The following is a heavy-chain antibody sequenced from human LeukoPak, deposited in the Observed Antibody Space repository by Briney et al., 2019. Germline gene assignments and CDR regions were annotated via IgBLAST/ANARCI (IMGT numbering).Heavy chain of an antibody. CDR3: ARPDTAMGYFDY. J-gene: IGHJ4*02. CDR2: ISAYNGNT. V-gene: IGHV1-18*01. CDR1: GYTFTSYG. Sequence: ASVKVSCKASGYTFTSYGISWVRQAPGQGLEWMGWISAYNGNTNHAQKLQGRVTMTTDTSTSTAYMELRSLRSDDTAVYYCARPDTAMGYFDYWGQGTLVTVSS. D-gene: IGHD5-18*01.